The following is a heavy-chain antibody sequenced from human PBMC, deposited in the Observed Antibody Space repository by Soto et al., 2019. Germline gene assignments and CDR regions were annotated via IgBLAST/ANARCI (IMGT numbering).Heavy chain of an antibody. Sequence: SETLSLTCTVSGGSVSSGSYYWSWIRQPPGKGLEWIGYIYYSGSTNYNPSLKSRVTISVDTSKSQFSLKLSSVTAADTAVYYCARGLTYYYDSRTDNWFDPWGQGTLVTVSS. J-gene: IGHJ5*02. D-gene: IGHD3-22*01. V-gene: IGHV4-61*01. CDR3: ARGLTYYYDSRTDNWFDP. CDR1: GGSVSSGSYY. CDR2: IYYSGST.